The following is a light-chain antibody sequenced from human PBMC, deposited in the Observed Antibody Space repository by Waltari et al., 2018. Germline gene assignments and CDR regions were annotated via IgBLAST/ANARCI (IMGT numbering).Light chain of an antibody. CDR3: LHLSNFPLS. J-gene: IGKJ4*01. CDR1: QSISSW. V-gene: IGKV1-5*01. CDR2: AAS. Sequence: DIQMTQSPSTLSASIGDRVTITCRASQSISSWLAWYQQKPGKAPKLLIYAASTLQSAIPSRFSGSGSGTEFTLTIDSLQPEDFATYYCLHLSNFPLSFGGGTKVELK.